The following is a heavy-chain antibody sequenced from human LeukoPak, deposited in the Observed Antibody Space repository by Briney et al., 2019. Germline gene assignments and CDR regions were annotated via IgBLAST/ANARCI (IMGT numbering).Heavy chain of an antibody. V-gene: IGHV1-18*01. CDR3: ARDQGSVDTAMGDFDC. Sequence: ASVKVSCKASGYTFTSYGISWVRQAPGQGLEWMGWISAYNGNTNYAQKLQGRVTMTTDTSTSTAYMELRSLRSDDTAVYYCARDQGSVDTAMGDFDCWGQGTLVTVSS. J-gene: IGHJ4*02. CDR2: ISAYNGNT. D-gene: IGHD5-18*01. CDR1: GYTFTSYG.